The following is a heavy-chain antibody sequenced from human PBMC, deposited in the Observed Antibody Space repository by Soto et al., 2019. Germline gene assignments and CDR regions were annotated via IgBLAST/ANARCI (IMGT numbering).Heavy chain of an antibody. D-gene: IGHD6-13*01. V-gene: IGHV3-33*01. CDR2: IWYDGSNK. CDR3: ARDDSSLYYGY. J-gene: IGHJ4*02. CDR1: GFTFSSYG. Sequence: QVQLVESGGGVVQPGRSLRLSCAASGFTFSSYGMHWVRQAPGKGLEWVAVIWYDGSNKYYADSVKGRFTISRDNSKNTLYLQMNSLRAEDTAVYYCARDDSSLYYGYWGQGTLVTVSS.